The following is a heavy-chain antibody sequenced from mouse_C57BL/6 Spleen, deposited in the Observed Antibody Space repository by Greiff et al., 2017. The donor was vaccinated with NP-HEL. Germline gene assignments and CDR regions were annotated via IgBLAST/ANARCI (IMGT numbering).Heavy chain of an antibody. J-gene: IGHJ2*01. CDR1: GFNIKDDY. CDR2: IDPENGDT. Sequence: DVQLQESGAELVRPGASVKLSCTASGFNIKDDYMHWVKQRPEQGLEWIGWIDPENGDTEYASKFQGKATITADTSSNTAYLQLSSLTSEDTAVYYCTTGGSRYFDYWGQGTTLTVSS. CDR3: TTGGSRYFDY. V-gene: IGHV14-4*01.